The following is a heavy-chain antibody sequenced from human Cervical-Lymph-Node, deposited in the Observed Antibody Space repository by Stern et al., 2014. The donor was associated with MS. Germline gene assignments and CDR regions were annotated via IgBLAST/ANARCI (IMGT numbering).Heavy chain of an antibody. CDR1: GGTFSSYA. CDR2: IIPLFGTP. Sequence: VQLVESGAEVKKPGSSVKVSCKASGGTFSSYAISWVRQAPGHGLEWMGGIIPLFGTPNYAPTFQGRVTTTADDSTSTAYMELSSLRSEDTAVYYCASPRGYSYGAREDWFDPWGQGTLVTVSS. D-gene: IGHD5-18*01. CDR3: ASPRGYSYGAREDWFDP. J-gene: IGHJ5*02. V-gene: IGHV1-69*01.